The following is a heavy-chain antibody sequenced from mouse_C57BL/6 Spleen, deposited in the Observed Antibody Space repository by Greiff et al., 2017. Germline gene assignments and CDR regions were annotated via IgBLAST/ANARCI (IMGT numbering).Heavy chain of an antibody. CDR1: GYAFSSYW. Sequence: QVQLKESGAELVKPGASVKISCKASGYAFSSYWMNWVKQRPGKGLEWIGQIYPGDGDPNYNGKFKGKATLTADKSSSTAYMQLSSLTSEDSAVYFCAVGYYGSSLYWYFDVWGTGTTVTVSS. CDR2: IYPGDGDP. J-gene: IGHJ1*03. D-gene: IGHD1-1*01. CDR3: AVGYYGSSLYWYFDV. V-gene: IGHV1-80*01.